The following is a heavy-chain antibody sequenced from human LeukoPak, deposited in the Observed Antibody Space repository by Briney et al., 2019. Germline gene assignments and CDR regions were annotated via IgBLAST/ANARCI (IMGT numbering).Heavy chain of an antibody. CDR3: ARDRGGSTRAFDI. Sequence: ASVKVSCKTSGYIFTSYAISWVRQAPGQGLEWMGGIIPIFGTANYAQKFQGRVTITADESTSTAYMELSSLRSEDTAVYYCARDRGGSTRAFDIWGQGTMVTVSS. D-gene: IGHD3-16*01. V-gene: IGHV1-69*13. CDR2: IIPIFGTA. J-gene: IGHJ3*02. CDR1: GYIFTSYA.